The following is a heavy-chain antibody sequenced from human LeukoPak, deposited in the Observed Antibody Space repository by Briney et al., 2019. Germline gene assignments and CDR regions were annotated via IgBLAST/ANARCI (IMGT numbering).Heavy chain of an antibody. CDR3: ARVGGYSYGYRVVSYFDY. Sequence: GGSLRLSCAASGFTFSSYSMNRVRQAPGKGLEWVSSISSSSSYIYYADSVKGRFTISRDNAKNSLYLQMNSLRAEDTAVYYCARVGGYSYGYRVVSYFDYWGQGTLVTVSS. CDR1: GFTFSSYS. V-gene: IGHV3-21*01. J-gene: IGHJ4*02. D-gene: IGHD5-18*01. CDR2: ISSSSSYI.